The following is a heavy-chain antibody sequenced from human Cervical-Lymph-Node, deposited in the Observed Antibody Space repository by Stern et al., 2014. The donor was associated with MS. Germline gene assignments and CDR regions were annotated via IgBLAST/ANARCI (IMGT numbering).Heavy chain of an antibody. J-gene: IGHJ6*02. CDR1: GYTLSEIS. V-gene: IGHV1-24*01. CDR3: ATHRGRVTYYYGMDV. Sequence: QMQLVQSGAEVKKPWASVKVSCTVSGYTLSEISMHWVRQAPGKGLEWMGGFDPEHGETRYAQKFQGRVTMAEDRSTDTAYMELSSLRSEDTAVYYCATHRGRVTYYYGMDVWGQGTTVTVSS. D-gene: IGHD2-21*02. CDR2: FDPEHGET.